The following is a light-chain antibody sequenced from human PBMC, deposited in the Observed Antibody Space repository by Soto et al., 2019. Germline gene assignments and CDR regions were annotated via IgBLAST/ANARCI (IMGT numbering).Light chain of an antibody. V-gene: IGLV1-44*01. CDR3: ASWDDSMNGHV. Sequence: QSVLTQPSSASGTPGQRVTISCSGSSSNIGSNTVNWYQQLPGTAPKLLIYSNDQRPSGVPDRFSASKSGTSASLAISGLQSEDEADYYCASWDDSMNGHVFGSGTKVTVL. CDR1: SSNIGSNT. J-gene: IGLJ1*01. CDR2: SND.